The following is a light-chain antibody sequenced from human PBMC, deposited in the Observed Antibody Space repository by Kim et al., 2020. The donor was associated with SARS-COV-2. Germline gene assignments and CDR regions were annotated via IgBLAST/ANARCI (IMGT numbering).Light chain of an antibody. CDR2: SAS. CDR3: QQSYYTIFV. Sequence: DIQMTQSPSSLSASVGDRVTITCRASLSVSTSLNWYQQKPGKAPKLLIYSASTLHSGVPSRFSGSGSGTDFTLTISRLQPEDFATYYCQQSYYTIFVFGGGTKVDIK. V-gene: IGKV1-39*01. J-gene: IGKJ4*01. CDR1: LSVSTS.